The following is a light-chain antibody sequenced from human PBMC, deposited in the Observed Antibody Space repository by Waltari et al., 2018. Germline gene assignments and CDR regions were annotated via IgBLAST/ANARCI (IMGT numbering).Light chain of an antibody. CDR1: SSDIGGYNS. CDR3: SSYTNTFVV. J-gene: IGLJ2*01. CDR2: EVN. Sequence: QSALAQPASVSGSPGQSIAISCTGTSSDIGGYNSVSWYQQYPDKAPKLLIYEVNNRPPGVSSRFSGSKSGNSASLTISEIQAEDEADYYCSSYTNTFVVFGGGTKLTVL. V-gene: IGLV2-14*03.